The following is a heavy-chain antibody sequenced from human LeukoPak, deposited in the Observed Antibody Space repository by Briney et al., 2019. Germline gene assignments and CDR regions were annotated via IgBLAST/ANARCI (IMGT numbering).Heavy chain of an antibody. V-gene: IGHV3-33*01. CDR3: AREMYCSGGSCYGDAFDI. Sequence: GRSLRLSCAASGFTFTSYGMHWVRQAPGKGLEWVAVIWYDGSDKYYADSVKGPFTISRDNSKNTLYLQMSSLRAEDTALYYCAREMYCSGGSCYGDAFDIWGQGTMVTVSS. D-gene: IGHD2-15*01. CDR2: IWYDGSDK. J-gene: IGHJ3*02. CDR1: GFTFTSYG.